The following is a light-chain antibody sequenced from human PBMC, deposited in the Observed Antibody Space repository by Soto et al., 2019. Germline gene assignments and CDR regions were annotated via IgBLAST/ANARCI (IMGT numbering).Light chain of an antibody. J-gene: IGKJ3*01. CDR3: QQSHGTSYT. CDR1: QTMTSY. V-gene: IGKV1-39*01. CDR2: AAS. Sequence: DIKMTQSPSSLSASVGDRVTITCRTSQTMTSYLKWYQQKPGKAPRLLIHAASNLQHGVPSRFSGNKSGTDDTRTISRLQPDDFATYYWQQSHGTSYTCGPGTK.